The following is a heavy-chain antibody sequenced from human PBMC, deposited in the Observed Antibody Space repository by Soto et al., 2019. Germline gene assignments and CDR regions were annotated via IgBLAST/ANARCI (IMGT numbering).Heavy chain of an antibody. J-gene: IGHJ5*02. D-gene: IGHD6-25*01. CDR2: INPDGSNT. V-gene: IGHV3-74*01. CDR3: RSKVPSGPWRA. CDR1: EFTFGNYW. Sequence: PGGSLRLSCAASEFTFGNYWMHWVRQSPGKGLVWVSRINPDGSNTDYADSVMGRFTVSRDNAKKTGYLQMSSLRVDDTAVYYGRSKVPSGPWRAWGQGTLVTVSS.